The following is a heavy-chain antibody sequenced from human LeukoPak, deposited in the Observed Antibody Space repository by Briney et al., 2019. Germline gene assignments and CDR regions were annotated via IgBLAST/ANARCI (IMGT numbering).Heavy chain of an antibody. CDR1: GFTFSNYA. D-gene: IGHD2-21*01. CDR2: IKRSSEGT. CDR3: AKDYRVGCDWNFV. Sequence: PGGSLRLSCTASGFTFSNYAMSWVRQAPGKGLEWVSAIKRSSEGTFYADSVKGRFTISRDNSKNMLYLQMNSLRVEDTAVYYCAKDYRVGCDWNFVWGKGTTVTVSS. J-gene: IGHJ6*04. V-gene: IGHV3-23*01.